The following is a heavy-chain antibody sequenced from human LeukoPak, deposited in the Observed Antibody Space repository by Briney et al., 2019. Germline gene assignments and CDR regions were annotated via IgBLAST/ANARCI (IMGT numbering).Heavy chain of an antibody. CDR3: AREHYDSSGYWFDP. Sequence: ASVKVSCKASGYTFTSYGISWVRQAPGQGLEWMGWISAYNGNTNYAQKLQGRVTMTRDTSTSTVYMELSSLRSDDTAVYYCAREHYDSSGYWFDPWGQGTLVTVSS. CDR1: GYTFTSYG. D-gene: IGHD3-22*01. CDR2: ISAYNGNT. V-gene: IGHV1-18*01. J-gene: IGHJ5*02.